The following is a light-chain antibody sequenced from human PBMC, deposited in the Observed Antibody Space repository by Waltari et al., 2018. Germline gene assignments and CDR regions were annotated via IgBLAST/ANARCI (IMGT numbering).Light chain of an antibody. V-gene: IGLV2-14*01. Sequence: QSALTQPASVSGSPGQSITISCTGTSSDVGAYNFVSWYQQHPGKAPHLIIYEVSERPPVVSHRFSGSKADNTASLTISGLQAEDEADYYCSSYTTSTAPGVFGAGTKVTVL. J-gene: IGLJ1*01. CDR2: EVS. CDR1: SSDVGAYNF. CDR3: SSYTTSTAPGV.